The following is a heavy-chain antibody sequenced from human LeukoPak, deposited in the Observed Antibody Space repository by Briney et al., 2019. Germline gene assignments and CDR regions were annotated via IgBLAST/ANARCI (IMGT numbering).Heavy chain of an antibody. CDR2: ISGSGGST. V-gene: IGHV3-23*01. D-gene: IGHD6-19*01. CDR3: AKSPVAGTSGDFDY. J-gene: IGHJ4*02. CDR1: GSTFSSYA. Sequence: GGSLRLSCAASGSTFSSYAMSWVRQAPGKGLEWVSAISGSGGSTYYADSVKGRFTISRDNSKNTLYLQMNSLRAEDTAVYYCAKSPVAGTSGDFDYWGQGTLVTVSS.